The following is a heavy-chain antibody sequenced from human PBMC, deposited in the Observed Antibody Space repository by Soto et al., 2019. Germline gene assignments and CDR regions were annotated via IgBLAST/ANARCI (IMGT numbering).Heavy chain of an antibody. D-gene: IGHD3-22*01. CDR3: ARDYYDSSGYYLFDAFDI. Sequence: QVQLQESGPGLVKPSETLSLTCTVSGGSISSYYWSWIRQPAGKGLEWIGRIYTSGSTNYNPSLTSRVTMSVDTSKTQFSLKLSSVTAADTAVYYCARDYYDSSGYYLFDAFDIWGQGTMVTVSS. CDR1: GGSISSYY. J-gene: IGHJ3*02. V-gene: IGHV4-4*07. CDR2: IYTSGST.